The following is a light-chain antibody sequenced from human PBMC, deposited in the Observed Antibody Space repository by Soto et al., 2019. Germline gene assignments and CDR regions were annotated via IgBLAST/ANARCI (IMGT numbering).Light chain of an antibody. J-gene: IGKJ2*01. CDR3: QQANSVPYT. V-gene: IGKV1-12*01. CDR1: QNISRW. Sequence: IQMTQSPSSVSASVGDRVTITCRASQNISRWLAWYQQKPGRAPHLLIHAASKLQSGVPSRFSGSGSATDFTLTISSLQPEDFATYYCQQANSVPYTFGQGTNLDIK. CDR2: AAS.